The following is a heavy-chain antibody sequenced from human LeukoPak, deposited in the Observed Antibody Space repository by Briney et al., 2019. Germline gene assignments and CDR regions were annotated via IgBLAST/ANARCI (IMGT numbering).Heavy chain of an antibody. D-gene: IGHD2-2*01. CDR3: GGGCSATNCIRDY. V-gene: IGHV3-74*01. J-gene: IGHJ4*02. Sequence: GGSLRLSCAASGFTFSSYWMHWVRQAPGTGLVWVSGIKGDERITDYADSARGRFTISRDNAKNTVYLQMNSLRVEDTAVYYCGGGCSATNCIRDYWGQGVLVTVSS. CDR1: GFTFSSYW. CDR2: IKGDERIT.